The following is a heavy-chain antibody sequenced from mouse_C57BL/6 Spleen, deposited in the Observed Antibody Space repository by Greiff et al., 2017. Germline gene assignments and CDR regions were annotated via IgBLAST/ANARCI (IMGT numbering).Heavy chain of an antibody. Sequence: QVQLQQSGAELVKPGASVKISCKASGYAFSSYWMNWVKQRPGKGLEWIGQIYPGDGDTNYNGKFKGKATLTADKSSSTAYMQLSSLTSEDSAVYFCARSIAPLLLRLYYFDYWGQGTTLTVSS. CDR1: GYAFSSYW. V-gene: IGHV1-80*01. D-gene: IGHD1-1*01. J-gene: IGHJ2*01. CDR2: IYPGDGDT. CDR3: ARSIAPLLLRLYYFDY.